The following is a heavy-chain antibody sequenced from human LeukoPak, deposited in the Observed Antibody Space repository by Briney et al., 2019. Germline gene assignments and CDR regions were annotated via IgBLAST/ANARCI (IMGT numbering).Heavy chain of an antibody. CDR3: ARGWYYYESSGYHPFDY. Sequence: SETLSLTCAVYGGSFSGYYWSWIRQPPGKGLEWIGEINHSGSTNYNPSLKSRVTISVDTSKNQFSLKLSSVTAADTAVYYCARGWYYYESSGYHPFDYWGQGTLVTVSS. D-gene: IGHD3-22*01. J-gene: IGHJ4*02. V-gene: IGHV4-34*01. CDR1: GGSFSGYY. CDR2: INHSGST.